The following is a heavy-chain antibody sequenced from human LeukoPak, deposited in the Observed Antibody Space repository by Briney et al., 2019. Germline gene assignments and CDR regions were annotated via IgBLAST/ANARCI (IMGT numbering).Heavy chain of an antibody. D-gene: IGHD2-21*02. CDR3: AKEGDEFRGYLDV. CDR2: IHNDGTQG. J-gene: IGHJ6*03. CDR1: GFTFSRLG. V-gene: IGHV3-30*02. Sequence: RGGSLRLSCAASGFTFSRLGMQWVRQAPGKGLDWVAVIHNDGTQGQYGDSVKGRFTISKDNSQNTLHLQLNNLRDADTGVYYCAKEGDEFRGYLDVWGKGTTVTVSS.